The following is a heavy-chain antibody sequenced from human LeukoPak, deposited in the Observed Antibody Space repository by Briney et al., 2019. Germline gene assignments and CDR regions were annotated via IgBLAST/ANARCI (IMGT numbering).Heavy chain of an antibody. CDR3: ANEWLHISGTYKANN. Sequence: PGGSLRLSCAASGFTFNTYAMNWVRQAPGKGLESVSGIIGNGDITYYADSVKGRFTISRDNSKNTLYLQMNSLRTEDSAVYYCANEWLHISGTYKANNWGQGTLVTVSS. CDR1: GFTFNTYA. V-gene: IGHV3-23*01. CDR2: IIGNGDIT. D-gene: IGHD3-10*01. J-gene: IGHJ4*02.